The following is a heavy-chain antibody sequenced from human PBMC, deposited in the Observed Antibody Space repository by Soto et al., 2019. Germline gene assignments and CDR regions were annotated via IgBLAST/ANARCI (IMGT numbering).Heavy chain of an antibody. CDR3: ARWSYLDY. CDR2: ISGSDGKT. V-gene: IGHV3-23*01. CDR1: GLSFGSYA. Sequence: DVQLWESGGGLVQPAGSLRLSCAASGLSFGSYALSWVRQAPGKGLEWVSTISGSDGKTFYADSVKGRFSISRDTSQSTLYLQMNSLRADDTAMYYCARWSYLDYWGQGTRVTVSS. J-gene: IGHJ4*02. D-gene: IGHD3-3*01.